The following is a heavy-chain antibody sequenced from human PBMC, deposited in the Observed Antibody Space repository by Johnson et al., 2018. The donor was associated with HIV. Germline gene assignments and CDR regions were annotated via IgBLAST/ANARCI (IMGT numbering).Heavy chain of an antibody. CDR3: SRGPLANFDWLLGFDI. Sequence: VQLVESGGGVVRPGGSLRLSCAASGFKFDDYGMNWVRQTPGKGLEWVSVLYSSGDTDYADSVKGRFTVSRDSSKNTLYLQMNSLRVEDAAIYYCSRGPLANFDWLLGFDIWGQGTMVTVSS. D-gene: IGHD3-9*01. CDR2: LYSSGDT. CDR1: GFKFDDYG. J-gene: IGHJ3*02. V-gene: IGHV3-66*01.